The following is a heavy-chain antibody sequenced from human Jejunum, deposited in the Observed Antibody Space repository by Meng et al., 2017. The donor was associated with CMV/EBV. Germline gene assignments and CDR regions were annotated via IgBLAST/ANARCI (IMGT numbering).Heavy chain of an antibody. J-gene: IGHJ4*02. V-gene: IGHV3-7*01. D-gene: IGHD6-6*01. CDR3: ATTSGSSY. CDR2: IKQDGSAK. CDR1: GLTFSTFW. Sequence: LSCATSGLTFSTFWMSWFRQAPGKGLEWVAHIKQDGSAKYYVDSVRGRFTISRDNTENSLFLQMNTLRVEDTAVYYCATTSGSSYWDLGTKVTVSS.